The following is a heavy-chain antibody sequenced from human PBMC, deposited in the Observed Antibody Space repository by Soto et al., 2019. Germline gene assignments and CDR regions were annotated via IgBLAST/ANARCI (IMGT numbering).Heavy chain of an antibody. V-gene: IGHV3-7*03. CDR1: GFTFSSFW. CDR3: ATSRSGTRPLSPDD. CDR2: IKQDGSAG. J-gene: IGHJ4*02. Sequence: PGGSLRLSCAAYGFTFSSFWMSWVRQAPGKGLEWVANIKQDGSAGYYVDSVKGRFTVSRDNAKNSLYLQMNSLRAEDTAVYYCATSRSGTRPLSPDDWGQGTLVTVSS. D-gene: IGHD2-15*01.